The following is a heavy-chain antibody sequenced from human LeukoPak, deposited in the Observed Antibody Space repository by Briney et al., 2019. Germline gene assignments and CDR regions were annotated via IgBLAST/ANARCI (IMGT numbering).Heavy chain of an antibody. J-gene: IGHJ4*02. CDR2: IIPIFGTA. CDR1: GGTFSSYA. V-gene: IGHV1-69*01. Sequence: SVKVSCKASGGTFSSYAISWVRQAPGQGLEWMGGIIPIFGTANYAQKFQGRVTITADESTSTAYMELSSLRSEDTAVYYCASYYYDSSGYDYYFDYWGQGTLITVSS. CDR3: ASYYYDSSGYDYYFDY. D-gene: IGHD3-22*01.